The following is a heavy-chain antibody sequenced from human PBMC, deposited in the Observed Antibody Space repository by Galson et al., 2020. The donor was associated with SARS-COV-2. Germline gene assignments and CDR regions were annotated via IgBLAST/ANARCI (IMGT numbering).Heavy chain of an antibody. D-gene: IGHD2-15*01. V-gene: IGHV1-46*01. CDR1: GYTFTSYY. J-gene: IGHJ6*02. Sequence: DSVKVSCKASGYTFTSYYMHWVRQAPGQGLEWMGIINPSGGSTSYAQKFQGRVTMTRDTSTSTVYMELSSLRSEDTAVYYCARDPTVVTTLLDYYYGMDVWGQGTTVTVSS. CDR3: ARDPTVVTTLLDYYYGMDV. CDR2: INPSGGST.